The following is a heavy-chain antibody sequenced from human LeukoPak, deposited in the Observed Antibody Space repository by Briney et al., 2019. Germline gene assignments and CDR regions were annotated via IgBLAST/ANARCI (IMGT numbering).Heavy chain of an antibody. CDR3: ARAGWYELPRYAFDI. Sequence: GASVKVSCKASGYTFTNYGINWVRQAPGQGLEWMGWISGYNGNTNYAQKLQGRVTMTTDTSTSTAYMELRSLRSDDTAVYYCARAGWYELPRYAFDIWGQGTMVTVSS. CDR2: ISGYNGNT. D-gene: IGHD6-19*01. CDR1: GYTFTNYG. V-gene: IGHV1-18*01. J-gene: IGHJ3*02.